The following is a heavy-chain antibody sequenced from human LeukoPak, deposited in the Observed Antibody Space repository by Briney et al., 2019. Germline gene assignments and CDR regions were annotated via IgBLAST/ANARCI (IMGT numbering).Heavy chain of an antibody. Sequence: GGSLRLSCAASGFTASSNYMSWVRQAPGKGLEWVSVIYSGGSTYYADSVKGRFTISRDNSKNTLYLQMNSLRAEDTAVYYCARGKVFRDGYKAYYFDYWGQGTLVTVSS. V-gene: IGHV3-53*01. D-gene: IGHD5-24*01. CDR2: IYSGGST. CDR1: GFTASSNY. J-gene: IGHJ4*02. CDR3: ARGKVFRDGYKAYYFDY.